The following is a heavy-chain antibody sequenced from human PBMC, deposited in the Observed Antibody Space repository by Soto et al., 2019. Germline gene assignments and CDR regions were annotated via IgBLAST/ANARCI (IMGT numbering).Heavy chain of an antibody. CDR2: ISAYNGNT. V-gene: IGHV1-18*01. J-gene: IGHJ4*02. CDR3: ARSEVAAAVLVYFDY. CDR1: GYTFTSYG. D-gene: IGHD6-13*01. Sequence: ASVKVYCKASGYTFTSYGISWVRQAPGQGLEWMGWISAYNGNTNYAQKLQGRVTMTTDTSTSQAYMELRSLRSDDTAVYYCARSEVAAAVLVYFDYWGQGTLVTVSS.